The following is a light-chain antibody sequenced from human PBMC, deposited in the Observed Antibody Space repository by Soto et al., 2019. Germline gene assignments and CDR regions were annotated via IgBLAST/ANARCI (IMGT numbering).Light chain of an antibody. J-gene: IGKJ4*01. CDR2: LGS. Sequence: DIVMTQSPLSLPVTPGEPASISCRSSQSLLHRNGYNYLDWYLQKPGQSPQLLIYLGSNRASGVPDRFSGSXXXTXFTLKISRVEAEDVGVYYCMQALQTPLTFGGGTKVEIK. CDR3: MQALQTPLT. V-gene: IGKV2-28*01. CDR1: QSLLHRNGYNY.